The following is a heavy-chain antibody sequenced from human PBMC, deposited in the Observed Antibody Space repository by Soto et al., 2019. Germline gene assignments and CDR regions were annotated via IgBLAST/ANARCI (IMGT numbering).Heavy chain of an antibody. CDR3: TKESTSSPNDY. Sequence: PGGSLRLSCAASGFTFSSYGMHWVRQAPGKGLEWVAVVSYDGTNKYYADSVKGRFTISRDNSKNTLYLQMNSLRAEDTAMYYCTKESTSSPNDYWGQGTLVTVSS. V-gene: IGHV3-30*18. CDR1: GFTFSSYG. J-gene: IGHJ4*02. CDR2: VSYDGTNK. D-gene: IGHD6-6*01.